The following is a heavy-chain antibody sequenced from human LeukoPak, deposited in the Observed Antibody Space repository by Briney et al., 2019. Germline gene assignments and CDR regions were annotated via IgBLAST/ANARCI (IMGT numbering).Heavy chain of an antibody. CDR2: IDIDGSGA. D-gene: IGHD7-27*01. CDR1: GFTFGSYW. J-gene: IGHJ4*02. Sequence: GGSLRLSCAASGFTFGSYWMHWVRQVPGKGLVWVSRIDIDGSGARYADSVKGRFTISRDNAKNTVYLQMNSLRAEDTAVFYCARSWGSAGHFDYWGRGTLVTVSS. CDR3: ARSWGSAGHFDY. V-gene: IGHV3-74*01.